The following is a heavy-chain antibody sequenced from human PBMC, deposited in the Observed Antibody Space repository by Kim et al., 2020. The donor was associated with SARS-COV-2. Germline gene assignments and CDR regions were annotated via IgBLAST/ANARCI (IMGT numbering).Heavy chain of an antibody. D-gene: IGHD6-19*01. Sequence: KNSADSGKGRFTLSRDNSKNTLYLQMNSLRAEDTAVYYCARDWGSGWGEWGQGTLVTVSS. CDR2: K. CDR3: ARDWGSGWGE. J-gene: IGHJ4*02. V-gene: IGHV3-30*01.